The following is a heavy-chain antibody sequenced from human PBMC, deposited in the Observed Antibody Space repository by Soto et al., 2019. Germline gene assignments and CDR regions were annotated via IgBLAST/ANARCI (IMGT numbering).Heavy chain of an antibody. CDR1: GGSISSGGYY. Sequence: QVQLQESGPGLVKPSQTLSLTCTVSGGSISSGGYYWSWIRQHPGKGLEWIGYIYYSGSTYYNPSLKSRVTIAVDTSKNQFSLKLSSVTAADTAVYYCARVPFVRFLEWSHAFDIWGQGTMVTVSS. V-gene: IGHV4-31*03. D-gene: IGHD3-3*01. CDR2: IYYSGST. CDR3: ARVPFVRFLEWSHAFDI. J-gene: IGHJ3*02.